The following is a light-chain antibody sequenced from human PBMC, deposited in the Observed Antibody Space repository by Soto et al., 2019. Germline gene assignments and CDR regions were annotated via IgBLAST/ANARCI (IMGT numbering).Light chain of an antibody. CDR1: QSISEY. CDR3: QQSYSFPRT. V-gene: IGKV1-39*01. Sequence: DIQMTQSPSSLSASVGDTVTFTCRASQSISEYLNWYQQKPGKAPRLLIYAASNLDNGVPSRFSGSGSGTTFTLTIRSQQPEDFATYYCQQSYSFPRTFGQGTKVDIK. J-gene: IGKJ1*01. CDR2: AAS.